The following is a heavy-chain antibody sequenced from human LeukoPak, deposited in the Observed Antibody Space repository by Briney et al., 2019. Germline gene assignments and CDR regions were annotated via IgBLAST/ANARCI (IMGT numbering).Heavy chain of an antibody. V-gene: IGHV4-34*01. J-gene: IGHJ4*02. CDR1: GGSFSGYY. CDR2: INHSGST. CDR3: ARRGYYYDSSGYDYRYYFDY. Sequence: PSETLSLTCAVYGGSFSGYYWSWIRQPPGKGLEWIGEINHSGSTNYNPFLKSRVTISVDTSKNQFSLKLSSVTAADTAVYYCARRGYYYDSSGYDYRYYFDYWGQGTLVTVSS. D-gene: IGHD3-22*01.